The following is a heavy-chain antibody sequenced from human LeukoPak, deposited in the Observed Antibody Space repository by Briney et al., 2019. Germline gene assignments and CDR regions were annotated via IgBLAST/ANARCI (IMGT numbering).Heavy chain of an antibody. CDR3: AGGPSVAGHY. Sequence: GGSLRLSCAASGFTFSNYWVHWVRQAPGKGLVWVSHIVSDGGSTSYADSVKGRFTMSRDNAKNTLYLQMNSLRAEDTAVYYCAGGPSVAGHYWGQGTLVTVSS. J-gene: IGHJ4*02. D-gene: IGHD6-19*01. CDR2: IVSDGGST. V-gene: IGHV3-74*01. CDR1: GFTFSNYW.